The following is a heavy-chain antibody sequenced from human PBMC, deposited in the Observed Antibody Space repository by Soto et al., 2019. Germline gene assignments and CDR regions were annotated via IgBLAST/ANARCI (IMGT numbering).Heavy chain of an antibody. CDR2: INSDGSST. V-gene: IGHV3-74*01. Sequence: EVQLVESGGGLVQPGGSLRLSCAASGFTFSSYWMHWVRQAPGKGLVWVSRINSDGSSTSYADSVKGRFTISRDNAKNTLYLQTNSLRAEDTAVYYCARDSSGYYEFDPWGQGTLVTVSS. CDR3: ARDSSGYYEFDP. CDR1: GFTFSSYW. J-gene: IGHJ5*02. D-gene: IGHD3-22*01.